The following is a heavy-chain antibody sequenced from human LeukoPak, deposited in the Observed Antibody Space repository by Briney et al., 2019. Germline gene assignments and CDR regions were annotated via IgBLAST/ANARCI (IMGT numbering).Heavy chain of an antibody. CDR3: AKFGRYSSSWFDY. D-gene: IGHD6-13*01. V-gene: IGHV3-30*02. CDR2: IRYDGSNK. CDR1: RLSFSSDG. Sequence: RGSLRLSCAPSRLSFSSDGARWVRPAPDDGLEWVAFIRYDGSNKYYADSVKGRFTISRDNSTNTLYLQMNSLRAEDTAVYYCAKFGRYSSSWFDYWGQGTLVTVSS. J-gene: IGHJ4*02.